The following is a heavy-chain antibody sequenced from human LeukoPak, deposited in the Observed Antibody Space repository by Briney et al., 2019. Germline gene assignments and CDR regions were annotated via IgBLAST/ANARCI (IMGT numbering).Heavy chain of an antibody. CDR1: GFTFSSYW. CDR3: ARDTVIAVAGNDY. CDR2: IKQDGSEK. Sequence: GGPLRLSCAASGFTFSSYWMSWVRQAPGKGLEWVANIKQDGSEKYYVDSVKGPFTISRDNAKNSLYLQMNSLRAEDTAVYYCARDTVIAVAGNDYWGQGTLVTVSS. D-gene: IGHD6-19*01. V-gene: IGHV3-7*01. J-gene: IGHJ4*02.